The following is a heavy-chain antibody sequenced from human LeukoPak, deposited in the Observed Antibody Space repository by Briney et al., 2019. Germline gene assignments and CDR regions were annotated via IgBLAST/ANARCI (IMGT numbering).Heavy chain of an antibody. V-gene: IGHV3-53*01. CDR1: GFTVSSTY. J-gene: IGHJ4*02. CDR2: IYSGGST. CDR3: ARGPYYYDRSGYFDY. Sequence: GGSLRLSCAASGFTVSSTYMTWVRQAPGKGLEWVAVIYSGGSTYYADSSEGRFTIYRDNSKNTLYLQMHSLRGEDTAVYYCARGPYYYDRSGYFDYWGQGTLVTVSS. D-gene: IGHD3-22*01.